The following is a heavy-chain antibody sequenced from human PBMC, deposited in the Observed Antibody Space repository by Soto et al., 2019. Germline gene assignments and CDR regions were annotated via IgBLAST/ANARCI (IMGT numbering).Heavy chain of an antibody. CDR3: SHRPCLMMWDSTNWFDP. CDR1: GFSLSTRGVG. CDR2: ISWNDDK. J-gene: IGHJ5*02. D-gene: IGHD3-22*01. V-gene: IGHV2-5*01. Sequence: SDPTLVNPTQTLTLTCTFSGFSLSTRGVGVGWIRQPPGKALEWLALISWNDDKRYSPSLKSRLTITKNTSKNQVVLTGTNMDPVDTATYHCSHRPCLMMWDSTNWFDPSCQATLVTVSS.